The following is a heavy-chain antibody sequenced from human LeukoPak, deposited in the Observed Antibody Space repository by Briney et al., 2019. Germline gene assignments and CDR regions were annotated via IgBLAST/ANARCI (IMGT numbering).Heavy chain of an antibody. CDR3: ASRCSSTSCYRLAAFEI. CDR2: IYHSAST. J-gene: IGHJ3*02. D-gene: IGHD2-2*01. V-gene: IGHV4-38-2*02. Sequence: SETLSLTCTVSGFSISSGYYWGWIRQPPGKGLEWTGSIYHSASTYYNPSLKSRFTISVDKSKNQLSLKLSSVTAEDTAGYYCASRCSSTSCYRLAAFEIWGQRTMVTVYS. CDR1: GFSISSGYY.